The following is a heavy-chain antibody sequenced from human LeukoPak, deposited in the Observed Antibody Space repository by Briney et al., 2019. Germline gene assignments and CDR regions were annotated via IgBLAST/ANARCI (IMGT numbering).Heavy chain of an antibody. V-gene: IGHV3-11*01. CDR1: GFTFSDYY. CDR2: ISSSGSTI. Sequence: GGSLRLSCAASGFTFSDYYMSWIRQAPGKGLEWASYISSSGSTIYYADSVKGRFTISGDNAKNSLYLQMNSLRAEDTAVYYCARGATMVRGVINTTPFDYWGQGTLVTVSS. CDR3: ARGATMVRGVINTTPFDY. D-gene: IGHD3-10*01. J-gene: IGHJ4*02.